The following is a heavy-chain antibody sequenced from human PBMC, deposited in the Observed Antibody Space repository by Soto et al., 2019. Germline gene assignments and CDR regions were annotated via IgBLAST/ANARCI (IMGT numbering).Heavy chain of an antibody. J-gene: IGHJ4*02. V-gene: IGHV3-23*01. CDR2: ISGSGGST. D-gene: IGHD6-13*01. Sequence: GGSLRLSCAASGFTFSSYAMSWVRQAPGKGLERVSAISGSGGSTYYADSVKGRFTISRDNSKNTLYLQMNSLRAEDTAVYYCAKDLQIIAAAGHGSLDYWGQGTLVTVSS. CDR1: GFTFSSYA. CDR3: AKDLQIIAAAGHGSLDY.